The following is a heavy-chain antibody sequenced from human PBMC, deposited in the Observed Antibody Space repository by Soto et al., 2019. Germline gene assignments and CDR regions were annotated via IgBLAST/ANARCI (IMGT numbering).Heavy chain of an antibody. CDR3: ARSNRHCTKGVCSYFAMDV. CDR1: GYTFTSYA. CDR2: INVGNGDT. J-gene: IGHJ6*02. D-gene: IGHD2-8*01. V-gene: IGHV1-3*01. Sequence: ASVKVSCKASGYTFTSYAMHWVRQPPGQRLEWMGWINVGNGDTKYSQKLQGRVTITRDTSASTAYVDLSSLRSEDTAVYYCARSNRHCTKGVCSYFAMDVWGQGTTVTVSS.